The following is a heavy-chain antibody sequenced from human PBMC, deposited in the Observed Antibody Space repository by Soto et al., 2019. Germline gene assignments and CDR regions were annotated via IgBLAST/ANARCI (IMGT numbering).Heavy chain of an antibody. CDR2: NSGSGGST. Sequence: GGSLRLSCAASGFTFSSYSMNWVRQAPGKGLEWVSANSGSGGSTYYADSVKGRFTISRDNSKNTLYLQVNSLRAEDSAVYHCAKEAQWSSPIYWGQGTLVTVSS. V-gene: IGHV3-23*01. CDR3: AKEAQWSSPIY. CDR1: GFTFSSYS. D-gene: IGHD2-15*01. J-gene: IGHJ4*02.